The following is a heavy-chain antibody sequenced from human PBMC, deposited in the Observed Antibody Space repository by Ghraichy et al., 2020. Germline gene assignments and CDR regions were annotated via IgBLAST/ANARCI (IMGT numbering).Heavy chain of an antibody. Sequence: SETLSLTCTVSGGSISSYYWSWIRQPAGKGLEWIGCIYTSGSTNYNPSLKSRVTMSVDTSKNQFSLKLSSVTAADTAVYYCARDGIAVALELRDYYYGMDVWGQGTTVTVSS. CDR1: GGSISSYY. J-gene: IGHJ6*02. CDR2: IYTSGST. CDR3: ARDGIAVALELRDYYYGMDV. D-gene: IGHD6-19*01. V-gene: IGHV4-4*07.